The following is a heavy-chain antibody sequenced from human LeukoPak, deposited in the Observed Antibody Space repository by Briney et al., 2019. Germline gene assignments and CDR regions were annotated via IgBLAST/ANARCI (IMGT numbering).Heavy chain of an antibody. D-gene: IGHD3-22*01. CDR2: IHYTGTT. CDR1: GGSINNHY. Sequence: SETLSLTCIVSGGSINNHYWTWIRQTPGKGLEWIGDIHYTGTTKYNPSLKSRVTISIDTSKNQFSLELSSVTAADTAVYYCARSLNYYDSRGYSFDYWGQGTLVTVSS. CDR3: ARSLNYYDSRGYSFDY. V-gene: IGHV4-59*08. J-gene: IGHJ4*02.